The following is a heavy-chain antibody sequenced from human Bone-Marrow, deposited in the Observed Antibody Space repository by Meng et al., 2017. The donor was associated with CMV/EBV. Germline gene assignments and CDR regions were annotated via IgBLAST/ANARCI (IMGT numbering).Heavy chain of an antibody. CDR1: GGTFSSYA. CDR3: ARSSHPYYYYYGMDV. Sequence: SVKVYCKASGGTFSSYAISWVRQAPGQGLEWMGGIIPIFGTANYAQKFQGRVTITTDESTSTAYMELSSLRSEDTAVSYCARSSHPYYYYYGMDVWGQGTTVTVSS. V-gene: IGHV1-69*05. CDR2: IIPIFGTA. J-gene: IGHJ6*02. D-gene: IGHD2-2*01.